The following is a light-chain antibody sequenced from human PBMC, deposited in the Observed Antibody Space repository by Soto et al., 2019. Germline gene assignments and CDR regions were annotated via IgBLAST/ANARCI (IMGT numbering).Light chain of an antibody. CDR1: QSVSSY. J-gene: IGKJ4*01. V-gene: IGKV3-11*01. CDR2: DAS. Sequence: ESVMTQSPATLSVSPGERATLSCRASQSVSSYLAWYQQKPGQAPRLLIYDASKRATGIPARFSGSGSGTDFTLTISSLEPEDFAVYYCQQRSNWPLTFGGGTKVDIK. CDR3: QQRSNWPLT.